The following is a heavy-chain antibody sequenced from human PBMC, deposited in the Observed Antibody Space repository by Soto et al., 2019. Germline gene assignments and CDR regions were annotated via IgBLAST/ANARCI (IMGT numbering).Heavy chain of an antibody. CDR3: LSILVGAPRPRGFDS. V-gene: IGHV4-39*02. D-gene: IGHD2-2*01. CDR2: VHYSGGT. J-gene: IGHJ4*02. CDR1: VGPINNGDYF. Sequence: SDTLSLTCTVSVGPINNGDYFWGWIRQPPGKGLEWLGSVHYSGGTYYKSSLRGRLSISLDTSRNHFSLNLISGTAADTAVYYCLSILVGAPRPRGFDSWGQGRLVTVSS.